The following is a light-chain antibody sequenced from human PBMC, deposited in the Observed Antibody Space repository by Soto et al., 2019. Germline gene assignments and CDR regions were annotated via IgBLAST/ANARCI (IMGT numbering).Light chain of an antibody. CDR1: QVISTS. CDR3: QQLFDSPIT. V-gene: IGKV1-9*01. Sequence: DIQLTQSPSFLSPSRGEIVTMTCRASQVISTSLSWYQVKPGKAPKLLIYAASTVESGVPSRFSATVSGTEFSLTITSLQPEDFATYYCQQLFDSPITFGQGTRLEIK. CDR2: AAS. J-gene: IGKJ5*01.